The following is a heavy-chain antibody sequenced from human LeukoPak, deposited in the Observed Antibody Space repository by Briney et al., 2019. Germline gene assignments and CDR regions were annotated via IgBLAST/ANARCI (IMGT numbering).Heavy chain of an antibody. Sequence: GGSLRLSCAASGFTFSSYEMNWVRQAPGKGLEWVSYISSSGSTIYYADSVKGRFTISRDNAKNSLYLQMNSLRAEDTAVYYCARLLYFRWFDPWGQGTLVTVSS. J-gene: IGHJ5*02. CDR1: GFTFSSYE. CDR2: ISSSGSTI. V-gene: IGHV3-48*03. D-gene: IGHD2-2*02. CDR3: ARLLYFRWFDP.